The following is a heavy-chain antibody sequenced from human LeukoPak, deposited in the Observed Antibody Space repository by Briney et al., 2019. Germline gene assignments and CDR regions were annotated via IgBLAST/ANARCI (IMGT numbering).Heavy chain of an antibody. J-gene: IGHJ4*02. CDR2: VNQDGGEK. Sequence: GGSLRLSYAASGFTFSSSLMTWVRQAPGKGLEWVASVNQDGGEKNYVDSVKGRFTISRDNAKNSLYLQMNSLRTEDTAVYYCASGRVTAVYWGQGTLVTVSS. CDR1: GFTFSSSL. V-gene: IGHV3-7*03. CDR3: ASGRVTAVY. D-gene: IGHD2-21*02.